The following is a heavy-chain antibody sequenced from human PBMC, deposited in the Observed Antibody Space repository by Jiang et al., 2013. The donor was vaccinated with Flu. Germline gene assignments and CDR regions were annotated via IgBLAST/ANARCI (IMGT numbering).Heavy chain of an antibody. J-gene: IGHJ6*04. CDR1: GGSFSGYY. Sequence: LLKPSETLSLTCAVYGGSFSGYYWSWIRQPPGKGLEWIGEINHSGSTNYNPSLKSRVTISVDTSKNQFSLKLSSVTAADTAVYYCARGGGSWYYYYGMDVWGKGTTVTVSS. CDR2: INHSGST. CDR3: ARGGGSWYYYYGMDV. D-gene: IGHD3-16*01. V-gene: IGHV4-34*01.